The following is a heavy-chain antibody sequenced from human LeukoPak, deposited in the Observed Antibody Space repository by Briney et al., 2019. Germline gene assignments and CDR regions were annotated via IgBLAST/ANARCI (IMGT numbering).Heavy chain of an antibody. CDR1: GYTFTGYY. V-gene: IGHV1-2*02. CDR3: ARAHYYDSSGYLYFDY. J-gene: IGHJ4*02. CDR2: INPNSGGT. Sequence: ASVRVSCTASGYTFTGYYMHWGRQAPGQGLEWRGWINPNSGGTNYAQKFQGRVTMTRDTSISTAYMELSRLRSDDTAVYYCARAHYYDSSGYLYFDYWGQGTLVTVSS. D-gene: IGHD3-22*01.